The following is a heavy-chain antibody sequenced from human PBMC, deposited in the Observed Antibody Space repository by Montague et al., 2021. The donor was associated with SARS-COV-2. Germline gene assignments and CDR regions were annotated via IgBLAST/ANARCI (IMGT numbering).Heavy chain of an antibody. J-gene: IGHJ4*02. CDR1: GDSVSTNSRT. D-gene: IGHD2-15*01. V-gene: IGHV6-1*01. Sequence: CAISGDSVSTNSRTWNRVRLSPSRGLEWLGRTYYRSEWYSDYSVSVKSRISNNPDTSKNQFSLQLNSVTPEDTAVYYCARAERGSCGDGNCYQYFFDYWGQGTLVTVSS. CDR3: ARAERGSCGDGNCYQYFFDY. CDR2: TYYRSEWYS.